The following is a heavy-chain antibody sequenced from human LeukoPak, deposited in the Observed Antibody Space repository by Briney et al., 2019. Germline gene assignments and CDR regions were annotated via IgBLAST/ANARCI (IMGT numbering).Heavy chain of an antibody. Sequence: ASVTVSCKASGYTFTSYFMHWVRQAPGHGLEWMGIINPSGGTTTYAQKFQGRVTVTRDTSTSTVYMELSSLTFEDTAVYYCANSGSYSQFDYWGQGTLVTVSS. CDR3: ANSGSYSQFDY. CDR1: GYTFTSYF. D-gene: IGHD3-10*01. CDR2: INPSGGTT. V-gene: IGHV1-46*01. J-gene: IGHJ4*02.